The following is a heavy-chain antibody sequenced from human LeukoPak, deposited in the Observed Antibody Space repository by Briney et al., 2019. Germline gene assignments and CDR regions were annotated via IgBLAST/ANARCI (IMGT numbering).Heavy chain of an antibody. CDR1: GFTFSNAW. CDR3: ARTRGYFDF. CDR2: ISSGSPTI. Sequence: GGSLRLSCAASGFTFSNAWMSWVRQAPGKGLEWISYISSGSPTIYYADSVKGRFTISRDNAKNSLYLQMNSLRDEDTAVYYCARTRGYFDFWGQGTLVTVSS. V-gene: IGHV3-48*02. J-gene: IGHJ4*02.